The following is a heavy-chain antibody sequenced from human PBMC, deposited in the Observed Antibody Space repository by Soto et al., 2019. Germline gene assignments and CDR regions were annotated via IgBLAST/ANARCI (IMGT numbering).Heavy chain of an antibody. CDR3: AREATIAALLDS. J-gene: IGHJ4*02. V-gene: IGHV4-30-4*01. Sequence: PSETLSLTCSVSGGSISSSNWWSWVRQPPGKGLEWIGYIYYSGGTYYNPSLKSRVTISVDTSKNQFSLKLSSVTAADTAVYYCAREATIAALLDSWGQGTLVTVSS. D-gene: IGHD6-6*01. CDR2: IYYSGGT. CDR1: GGSISSSNW.